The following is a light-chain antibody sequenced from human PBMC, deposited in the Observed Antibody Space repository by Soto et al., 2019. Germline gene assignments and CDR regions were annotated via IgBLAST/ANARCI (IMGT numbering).Light chain of an antibody. V-gene: IGKV3-20*01. J-gene: IGKJ1*01. CDR1: QSVSSSF. CDR3: QQYGSSPWT. Sequence: EIVLTQSPGTLSLSPGERATLSCRASQSVSSSFLAWYQQKPGQAPRLLIYGSFSRATGMPDRCSGSGSGTDFTLTISRLEPEDFAVYYCQQYGSSPWTFGQGTKVEIK. CDR2: GSF.